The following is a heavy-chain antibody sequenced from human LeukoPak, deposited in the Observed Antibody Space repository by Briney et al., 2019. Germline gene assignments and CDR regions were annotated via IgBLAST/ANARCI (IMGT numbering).Heavy chain of an antibody. V-gene: IGHV3-23*01. CDR3: AKDGEWTFDI. CDR2: ISGSGGST. J-gene: IGHJ3*02. Sequence: GGSLRLSCAASGFTFSSYAMSWVRQAPGKGLEWVSAISGSGGSTYYADSVKGRFTISGDSSYNTAYLQMNSLGAEDTAIYYCAKDGEWTFDIWGQGTMVTVSS. D-gene: IGHD3-3*01. CDR1: GFTFSSYA.